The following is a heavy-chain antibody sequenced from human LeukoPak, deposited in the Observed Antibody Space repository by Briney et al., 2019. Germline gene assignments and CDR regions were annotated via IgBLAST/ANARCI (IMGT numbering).Heavy chain of an antibody. V-gene: IGHV4-34*01. Sequence: SETLSLTCAVYGGSFSGYYWSWIRQPPGKGLECIGEIHHSGSTNYNPSLKSRVTLSVDTSKNQFSLKLSSMTAADTAVYYCARSRGWLQSHPLGYWGQGTLVTVSS. CDR3: ARSRGWLQSHPLGY. CDR1: GGSFSGYY. D-gene: IGHD5-24*01. J-gene: IGHJ4*02. CDR2: IHHSGST.